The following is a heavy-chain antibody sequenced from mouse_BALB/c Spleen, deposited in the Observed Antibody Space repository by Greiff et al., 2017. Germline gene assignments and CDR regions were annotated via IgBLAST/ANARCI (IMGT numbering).Heavy chain of an antibody. V-gene: IGHV5-17*02. CDR3: AGQLGLRPFAY. CDR1: GFTFSSFG. D-gene: IGHD3-1*01. Sequence: DVQLVESGGGLVQPGGSRKLSCAASGFTFSSFGMHWVRQAPEKGLEWVAYISSGSSTIYYADTVKGRFTISRDNPKNTLFLQMTSLRSEDTAMYYCAGQLGLRPFAYWGQGTLVTVSA. J-gene: IGHJ3*01. CDR2: ISSGSSTI.